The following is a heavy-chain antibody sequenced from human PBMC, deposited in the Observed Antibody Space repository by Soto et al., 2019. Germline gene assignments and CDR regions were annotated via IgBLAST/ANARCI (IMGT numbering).Heavy chain of an antibody. D-gene: IGHD3-22*01. Sequence: PSETLSLTCTVSGGSISSYYWSWIRQPPGKGLELIGYIYYSGSTNYNPSLKSRVTISVDTSKNQFSLKLSSVTAADTAVYYCARAEALYYYDSSGYYLNWFDPWGQGTLVTVSS. CDR3: ARAEALYYYDSSGYYLNWFDP. CDR2: IYYSGST. V-gene: IGHV4-59*01. J-gene: IGHJ5*02. CDR1: GGSISSYY.